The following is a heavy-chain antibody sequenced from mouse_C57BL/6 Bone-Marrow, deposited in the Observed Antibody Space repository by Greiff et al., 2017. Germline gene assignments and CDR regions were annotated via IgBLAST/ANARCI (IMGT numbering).Heavy chain of an antibody. V-gene: IGHV14-4*01. Sequence: EVQLQQSGAELVRPGASVTLSCTASGFNIKDDYMHWVKQRPEQGLEWIGWIDPENGDTEYASKFQGKATITADTSSNTAYLQLSSLTSEDTADYYCNHYYYGSYYFDYWGQGTTLTVSA. CDR1: GFNIKDDY. CDR2: IDPENGDT. D-gene: IGHD1-1*01. J-gene: IGHJ2*01. CDR3: NHYYYGSYYFDY.